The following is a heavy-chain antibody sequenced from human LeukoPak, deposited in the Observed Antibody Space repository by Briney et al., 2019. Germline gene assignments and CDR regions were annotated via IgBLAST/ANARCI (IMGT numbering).Heavy chain of an antibody. CDR3: AXXGDGAADNYAFDI. V-gene: IGHV1-46*01. J-gene: IGHJ3*02. Sequence: GASVKVSCKASGYTFTSYYMHWVRQAPGQGLEWMGIINPSGGSTSYAQKFQGRVTMTRDMSTSTVYMELSSLRSEDTAVYYCAXXGDGAADNYAFDIWGQGTMVTVSS. D-gene: IGHD6-13*01. CDR2: INPSGGST. CDR1: GYTFTSYY.